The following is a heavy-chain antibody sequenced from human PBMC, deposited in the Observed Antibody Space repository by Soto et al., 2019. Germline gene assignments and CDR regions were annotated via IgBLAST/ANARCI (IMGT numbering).Heavy chain of an antibody. Sequence: PGGSLRLSCAASGFTFSSYAMSWVRQAPGKGLDWVSPVSGSGGSTYYADPVKGRFTISRDNSKHTLYLQMNSLRAEDTAVYYCAKRIAVAVTEYYYGMDVWGQGTTVTVSS. CDR3: AKRIAVAVTEYYYGMDV. CDR2: VSGSGGST. J-gene: IGHJ6*02. V-gene: IGHV3-23*01. D-gene: IGHD6-19*01. CDR1: GFTFSSYA.